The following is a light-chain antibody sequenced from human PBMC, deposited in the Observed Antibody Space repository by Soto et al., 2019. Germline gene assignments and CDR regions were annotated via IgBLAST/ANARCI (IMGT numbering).Light chain of an antibody. CDR1: QSISSY. V-gene: IGKV1-39*01. CDR2: AAS. J-gene: IGKJ1*01. CDR3: QQYNSYSWT. Sequence: DIQMTQSPSSLSASVGDRVTLTCRASQSISSYLNWYQQKPGTAPKLLIYAASTLQSGVPSRFGGSRSGTEFTLTISSLQPEDFATYYCQQYNSYSWTFGQGTKV.